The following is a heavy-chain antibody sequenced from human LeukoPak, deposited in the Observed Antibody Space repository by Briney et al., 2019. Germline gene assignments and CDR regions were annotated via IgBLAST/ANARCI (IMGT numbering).Heavy chain of an antibody. CDR1: GGSISNYY. Sequence: SETLSLTCTVSGGSISNYYSSWIRQPPGKGLEWIGYIYYSGSTNYNPSLKSRVTISVDTSRNQFSLKLNSVTAADTAVYYCARRMKLAAKGDAFDIWGQGTMVTVSS. V-gene: IGHV4-59*08. CDR2: IYYSGST. J-gene: IGHJ3*02. D-gene: IGHD2-15*01. CDR3: ARRMKLAAKGDAFDI.